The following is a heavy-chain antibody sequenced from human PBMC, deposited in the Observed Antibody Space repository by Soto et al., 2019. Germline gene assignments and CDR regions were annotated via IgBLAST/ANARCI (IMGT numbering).Heavy chain of an antibody. D-gene: IGHD6-13*01. CDR2: ISYDGSNK. V-gene: IGHV3-30-3*01. Sequence: GGSLRLSCAASGFTFSSYAMHWVRQAPGKGLEWVAVISYDGSNKYYADSVKGRFTISRDNSKNTLYLQMNSLRAEDTAVYYCARDGGGMVVAAADSYNWFDPWGQGTLVTVSS. CDR3: ARDGGGMVVAAADSYNWFDP. CDR1: GFTFSSYA. J-gene: IGHJ5*02.